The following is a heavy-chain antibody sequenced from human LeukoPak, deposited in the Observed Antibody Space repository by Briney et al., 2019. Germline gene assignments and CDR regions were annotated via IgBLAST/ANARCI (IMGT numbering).Heavy chain of an antibody. CDR3: ARDMEWPWGWFDP. D-gene: IGHD3-3*01. CDR2: IYHSGST. V-gene: IGHV4-30-2*01. Sequence: SQTLSLTCAVSGGSISSGGYSWSWIRQPPGKGLEWIGYIYHSGSTYYNPSLKSRVTISVDRSKNQFSLKLSSVTAADTAVYYCARDMEWPWGWFDPWGQGTLVTVSS. CDR1: GGSISSGGYS. J-gene: IGHJ5*02.